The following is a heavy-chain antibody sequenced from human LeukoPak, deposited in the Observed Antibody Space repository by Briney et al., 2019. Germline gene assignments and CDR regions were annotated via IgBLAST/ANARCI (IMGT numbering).Heavy chain of an antibody. CDR2: IKQDGSEK. J-gene: IGHJ3*02. CDR1: GFTFSSYW. CDR3: ARDSYCGGDCYLNDAFDI. D-gene: IGHD2-21*01. Sequence: GGSLRLSCAASGFTFSSYWMSWVRQAPGKGLVWVANIKQDGSEKYYVDSVKGRFTISRDNAKNSLYLQMNSLRAEDTAVYYCARDSYCGGDCYLNDAFDIWGQGTMVTVSS. V-gene: IGHV3-7*01.